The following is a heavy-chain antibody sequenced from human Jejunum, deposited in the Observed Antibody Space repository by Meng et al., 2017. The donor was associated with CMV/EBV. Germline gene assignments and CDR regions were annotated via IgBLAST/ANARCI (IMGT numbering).Heavy chain of an antibody. CDR1: GYTFTNYG. Sequence: QAQLGQSGGEVKKPGASVKVSCKASGYTFTNYGITWVRQAPGQGLEWMGWISAYNGNTNYAQTLQGRVTMTTDTSTSTAYMELGSLRSGDTAVYYCARDLPGGTKGTWLDLWGQGTLVTVSS. D-gene: IGHD1-14*01. CDR3: ARDLPGGTKGTWLDL. J-gene: IGHJ5*02. CDR2: ISAYNGNT. V-gene: IGHV1-18*01.